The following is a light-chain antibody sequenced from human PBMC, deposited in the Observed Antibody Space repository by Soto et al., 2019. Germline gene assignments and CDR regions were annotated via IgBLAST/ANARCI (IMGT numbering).Light chain of an antibody. CDR3: ISYAGSNKPA. J-gene: IGLJ2*01. V-gene: IGLV2-8*01. Sequence: QSALTQPPSASGSPGQSVAISCSGTSSDVGGYNYVSWYQQHPGTAPKLMIYDVNKRPSGVPDRFSGSKSGNTASLTVSGLQAEDEADYYCISYAGSNKPAFGGGTKLTVL. CDR2: DVN. CDR1: SSDVGGYNY.